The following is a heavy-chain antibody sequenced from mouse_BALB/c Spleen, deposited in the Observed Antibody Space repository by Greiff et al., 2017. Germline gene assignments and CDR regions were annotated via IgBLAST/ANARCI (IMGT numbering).Heavy chain of an antibody. J-gene: IGHJ4*01. D-gene: IGHD2-12*01. CDR3: TRVLLSYYAMDY. Sequence: QVQLQQPGAELVRPGASVKLSCKASGYTFTSYWINWVKQRPGQGLEWIGNIYPSDSYTNYNQKFKDKATLTVDKSSSTAYMQLSSPTSEDSAVYYCTRVLLSYYAMDYWGQGTSVTVSS. CDR1: GYTFTSYW. V-gene: IGHV1-69*02. CDR2: IYPSDSYT.